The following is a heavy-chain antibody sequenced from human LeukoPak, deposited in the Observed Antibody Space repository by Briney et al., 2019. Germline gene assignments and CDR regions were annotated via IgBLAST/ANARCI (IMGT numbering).Heavy chain of an antibody. CDR2: ISAYNGNT. Sequence: ASVKVSCKASGYTFTSYGISWVRQAPGQGLERMGWISAYNGNTNYAQKLQGRVTMTTDTSTSTAYMELRSLRSDDTAVYYCARVDYDFWSGYSHNWFDPWGQGTLVTVSS. CDR3: ARVDYDFWSGYSHNWFDP. J-gene: IGHJ5*02. V-gene: IGHV1-18*01. CDR1: GYTFTSYG. D-gene: IGHD3-3*01.